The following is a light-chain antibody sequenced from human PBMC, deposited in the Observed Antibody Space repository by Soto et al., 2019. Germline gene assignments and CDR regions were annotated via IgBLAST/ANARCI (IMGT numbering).Light chain of an antibody. CDR2: GAS. CDR3: QHYAMSPPFT. CDR1: QSVNSN. V-gene: IGKV3-15*01. Sequence: EIMMTQSPVTLSVSPGERATLSCRASQSVNSNLAWYQQKPGQAPRLLIYGASTRATGIPARFSGSGSGTEFTLTISGLEPEDFAVYYCQHYAMSPPFTFGPGTKVDIK. J-gene: IGKJ3*01.